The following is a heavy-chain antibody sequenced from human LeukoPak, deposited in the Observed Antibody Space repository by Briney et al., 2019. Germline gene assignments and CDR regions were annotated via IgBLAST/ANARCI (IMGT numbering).Heavy chain of an antibody. CDR3: ARDNGGTAMDYYYYYYMDV. V-gene: IGHV1-8*01. CDR2: MNPNSGNT. D-gene: IGHD5-18*01. J-gene: IGHJ6*03. CDR1: EYTFISYD. Sequence: ASVKVSCKASEYTFISYDINWVRQATGQGLEWMGWMNPNSGNTGYAQKFQGRVTMTRNTSISTAYMELSSLRSEDTAVYYCARDNGGTAMDYYYYYYMDVWGKGTTVTISS.